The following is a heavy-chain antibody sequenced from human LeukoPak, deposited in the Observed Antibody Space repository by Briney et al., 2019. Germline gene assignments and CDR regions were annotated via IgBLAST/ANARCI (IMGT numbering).Heavy chain of an antibody. V-gene: IGHV3-21*01. CDR2: ISGTSSYI. CDR3: ARIPVWGASMDV. J-gene: IGHJ6*02. CDR1: GFDFSSYS. Sequence: GGSLRLSCAASGFDFSSYSMNWVHQAPGKGLEWVSSISGTSSYIYYAESMKGRFITSRDNAKGSLYLQMNSLRAEDTAVYYCARIPVWGASMDVWGQGATVTVSS. D-gene: IGHD3-10*01.